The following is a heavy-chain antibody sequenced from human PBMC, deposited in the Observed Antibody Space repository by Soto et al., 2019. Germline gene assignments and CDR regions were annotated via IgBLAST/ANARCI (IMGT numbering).Heavy chain of an antibody. CDR2: ISWDGGKI. Sequence: SXRLSCSFVGFTFEDYSMRWVRQDPVKGLGWVASISWDGGKIGYADSVNGRFTISRDNAKNSLYLQMDSLRAGATALHFCAKATSHEPSPACYSNALDPWGPGTTVTVSS. J-gene: IGHJ6*02. CDR1: GFTFEDYS. V-gene: IGHV3-9*01. D-gene: IGHD2-2*01. CDR3: AKATSHEPSPACYSNALDP.